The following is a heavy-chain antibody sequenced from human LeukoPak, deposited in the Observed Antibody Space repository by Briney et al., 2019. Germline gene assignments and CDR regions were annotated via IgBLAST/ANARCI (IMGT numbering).Heavy chain of an antibody. J-gene: IGHJ6*02. V-gene: IGHV3-30-3*01. CDR1: GFTFSSYA. CDR2: ISYDGSNK. D-gene: IGHD3-9*01. CDR3: AKGGYDILTGYYTEGYYYGMDV. Sequence: GGSLRLSCAASGFTFSSYAMHWVRQAPGKGLEWVAVISYDGSNKYYADSVKGRFTISRDNSKNTLYLQMNSLRAEDTAVYYCAKGGYDILTGYYTEGYYYGMDVWGQGTTVTVSS.